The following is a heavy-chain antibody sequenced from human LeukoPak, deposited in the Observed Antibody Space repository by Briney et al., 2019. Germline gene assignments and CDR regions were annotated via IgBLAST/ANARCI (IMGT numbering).Heavy chain of an antibody. V-gene: IGHV3-7*01. D-gene: IGHD6-13*01. CDR2: IKRDASEK. CDR1: GFTFSSYW. CDR3: ARAVAGEWFDP. J-gene: IGHJ5*02. Sequence: GGSLRLSCAASGFTFSSYWMSCVRQAPGKGLEWVANIKRDASEKYYVDSVKGRFTISRDNAENSLYLQTNSLRAEDTAVYYCARAVAGEWFDPWGQGTLVTVSS.